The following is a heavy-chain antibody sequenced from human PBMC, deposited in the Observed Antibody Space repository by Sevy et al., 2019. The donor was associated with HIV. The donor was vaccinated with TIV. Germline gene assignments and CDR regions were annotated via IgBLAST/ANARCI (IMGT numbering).Heavy chain of an antibody. Sequence: GGSLRLSCTASGFTFSTYWMTWVRQAPGKGLEWVANIKQDGSEKYYVDSVKGRFTISRDNAKNSLYLQMNSLRADDTAVYYCAKDGVSRNKLWDWFDPWGQGTLVTVSS. CDR3: AKDGVSRNKLWDWFDP. V-gene: IGHV3-7*03. J-gene: IGHJ5*02. D-gene: IGHD2-21*01. CDR1: GFTFSTYW. CDR2: IKQDGSEK.